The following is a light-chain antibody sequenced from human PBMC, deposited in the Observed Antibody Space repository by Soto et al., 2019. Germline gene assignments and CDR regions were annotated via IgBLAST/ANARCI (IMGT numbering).Light chain of an antibody. CDR2: KAS. Sequence: DIQMTQSPSTLSASIGDRVTITCRASQSISTWLAWYRQKPGKAPNLLIYKASTLESGVPSRFSGSGSGTEFTLTISSLQSDDSGAYYCQQYDSYPWTFGQGTKVEIK. J-gene: IGKJ1*01. V-gene: IGKV1-5*03. CDR3: QQYDSYPWT. CDR1: QSISTW.